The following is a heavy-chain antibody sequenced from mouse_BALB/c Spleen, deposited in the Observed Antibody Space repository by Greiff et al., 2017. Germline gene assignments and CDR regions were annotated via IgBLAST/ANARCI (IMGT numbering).Heavy chain of an antibody. D-gene: IGHD2-2*01. Sequence: EVMLVESGGGLVKPGGSLKLSCAASGFTFSSYAMSWVRQTPEKRLEWVATISSGGSYTYYPDSVKGRFTISRDNAKNTLYLQMSSLRSEDTAMYYCARLYGYDGYFDYWGQGTTLTVSS. CDR1: GFTFSSYA. J-gene: IGHJ2*01. CDR3: ARLYGYDGYFDY. CDR2: ISSGGSYT. V-gene: IGHV5-9-1*01.